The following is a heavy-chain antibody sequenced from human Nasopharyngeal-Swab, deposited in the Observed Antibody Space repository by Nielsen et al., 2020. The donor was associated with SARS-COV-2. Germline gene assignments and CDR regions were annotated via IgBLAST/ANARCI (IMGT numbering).Heavy chain of an antibody. Sequence: ASVKVSCKASGYTFNNYYIHWVRQAPGQGLEWMGMINPGSGGTTYAQKFQGSVTMTRDTSTSTVFMDLSSLRPEDTAVYYCARRGRCSGSSCDMDVWGQGTLVTVSS. CDR3: ARRGRCSGSSCDMDV. V-gene: IGHV1-46*02. CDR2: INPGSGGT. J-gene: IGHJ4*02. CDR1: GYTFNNYY. D-gene: IGHD2-2*02.